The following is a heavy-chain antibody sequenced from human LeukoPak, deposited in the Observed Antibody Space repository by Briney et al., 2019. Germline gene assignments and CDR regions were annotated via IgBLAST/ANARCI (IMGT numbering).Heavy chain of an antibody. Sequence: PSETLSPTCTVSGGSISTYYWSWIRQPPGKGLEWIGYIYSSGSTNYNPSLKSRVTITVDTSKNQFSLKLSSVTAADTAVYYCARQREYYESSGYYSFDYWGQGTLVTVSS. J-gene: IGHJ4*02. CDR2: IYSSGST. D-gene: IGHD3-22*01. CDR3: ARQREYYESSGYYSFDY. CDR1: GGSISTYY. V-gene: IGHV4-59*08.